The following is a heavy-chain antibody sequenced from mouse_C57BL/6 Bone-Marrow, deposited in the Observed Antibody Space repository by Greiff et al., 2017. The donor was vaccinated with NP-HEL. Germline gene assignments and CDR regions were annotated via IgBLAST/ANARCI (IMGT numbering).Heavy chain of an antibody. J-gene: IGHJ3*01. D-gene: IGHD2-3*01. V-gene: IGHV7-1*01. CDR3: ARDDGYLAWFAY. CDR2: SRNKANDYTT. CDR1: GFTFSDFY. Sequence: EVQGVESGGGLVQSGRSLRLSCATSGFTFSDFYMEWVRQAPGKGLEWIAASRNKANDYTTEYSASVKGRFIVSRDTSQSILYLQMNALRAEDTAIYYCARDDGYLAWFAYWGQGTLVTVSA.